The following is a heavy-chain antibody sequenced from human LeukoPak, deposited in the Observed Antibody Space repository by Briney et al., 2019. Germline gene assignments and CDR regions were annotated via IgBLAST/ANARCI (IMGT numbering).Heavy chain of an antibody. V-gene: IGHV4-39*07. D-gene: IGHD6-19*01. CDR1: GGSISSSSYY. J-gene: IGHJ5*02. CDR2: IYYSGST. CDR3: GRVFYSSDWNLFDP. Sequence: PSETLSLTCTVSGGSISSSSYYWGWIRQPPGKGLEWIGSIYYSGSTYYNPSLKSRVTISVDTSKNQFSLKLTSVTAADTAVYYCGRVFYSSDWNLFDPWGQGTLVTVSS.